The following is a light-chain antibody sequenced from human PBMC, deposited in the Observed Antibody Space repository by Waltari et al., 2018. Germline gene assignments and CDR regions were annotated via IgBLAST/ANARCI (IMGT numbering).Light chain of an antibody. Sequence: EIVLTQSPGTQSLSPGERATLSCRASQSVTSSFLAWYQQKPGQAPRLLIYGASSRATGITDRFSGSGSGTDFTLTISRLEPEDFAVYYCQQYGTSPLTFGGGTKVEIK. CDR1: QSVTSSF. V-gene: IGKV3-20*01. J-gene: IGKJ4*01. CDR3: QQYGTSPLT. CDR2: GAS.